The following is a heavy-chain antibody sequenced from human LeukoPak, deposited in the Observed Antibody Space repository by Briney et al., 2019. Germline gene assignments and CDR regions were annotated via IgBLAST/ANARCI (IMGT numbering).Heavy chain of an antibody. Sequence: PVKVSCKASGGTFSSYAISWVRQAPGQGLEWMGGIIPIFGTANYAQKFQGRVTITADESTSTAYMELSSLRSEDTAVYYCAGRWFRGRYYFDYWGQGTLVTVSS. CDR3: AGRWFRGRYYFDY. CDR1: GGTFSSYA. J-gene: IGHJ4*02. V-gene: IGHV1-69*01. D-gene: IGHD2-15*01. CDR2: IIPIFGTA.